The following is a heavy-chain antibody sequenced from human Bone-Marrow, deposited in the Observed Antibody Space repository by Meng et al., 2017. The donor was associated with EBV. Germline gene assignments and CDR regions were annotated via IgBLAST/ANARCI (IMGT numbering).Heavy chain of an antibody. V-gene: IGHV4-4*02. CDR2: IHHGGST. Sequence: QVQVTEPGPVLVRFSGTLSLTVGVPGGSISSDNWWTWVRQPPGKGLEWVGEIHHGGSTNYNPSLKSRVTISLDKSKNQFSLRLTSVTAADTAVYYCSIIIYGSGLNSWFDPWGQGTLVTVSS. CDR1: GGSISSDNW. D-gene: IGHD3-10*01. CDR3: SIIIYGSGLNSWFDP. J-gene: IGHJ5*02.